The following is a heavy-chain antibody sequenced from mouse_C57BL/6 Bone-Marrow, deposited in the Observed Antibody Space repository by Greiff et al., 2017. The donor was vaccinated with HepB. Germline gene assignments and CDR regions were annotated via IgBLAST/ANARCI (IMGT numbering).Heavy chain of an antibody. D-gene: IGHD4-1*01. J-gene: IGHJ3*01. CDR2: IDPSDSYT. V-gene: IGHV1-69*01. Sequence: QVQLQQPGAELVMPGASVKLSCKASGYTFTSYWMHWVKQRPGQGLEWIGEIDPSDSYTNYNQKFKGKSTLTVDKSSSTAYMQLSSLTSEDSAVYYCARSGWDPWFAYWGQGTLVTVSA. CDR1: GYTFTSYW. CDR3: ARSGWDPWFAY.